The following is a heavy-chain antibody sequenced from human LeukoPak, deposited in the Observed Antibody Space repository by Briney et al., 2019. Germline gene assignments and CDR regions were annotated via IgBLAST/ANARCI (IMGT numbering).Heavy chain of an antibody. CDR2: INNDGRST. J-gene: IGHJ4*02. CDR3: ARVHGAYPIDY. V-gene: IGHV3-74*01. D-gene: IGHD4/OR15-4a*01. CDR1: GFAFSTYT. Sequence: GGSLRLSCAASGFAFSTYTIHWVRQVPGKGLMRVSRINNDGRSTTYADSVEGRFTISRDNAKDTLYLQMNSLRPEDTAVYYCARVHGAYPIDYWGQGTLVTVSS.